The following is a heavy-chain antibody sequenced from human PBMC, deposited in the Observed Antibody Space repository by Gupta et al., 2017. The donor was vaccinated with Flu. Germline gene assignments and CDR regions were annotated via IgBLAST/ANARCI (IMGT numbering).Heavy chain of an antibody. CDR1: GYTFSSYS. Sequence: EVQLVESGGGLVKPGGSLKLSCVASGYTFSSYSVNWVRQAPGKGLEWVSVISSSSSYIYYADSVKGRFTISRDNAKNSLYLQMNNLRAEDTAVYYWARAWEARGYFDYWGQGSLVTVSS. CDR3: ARAWEARGYFDY. V-gene: IGHV3-21*01. CDR2: ISSSSSYI. D-gene: IGHD1-26*01. J-gene: IGHJ4*02.